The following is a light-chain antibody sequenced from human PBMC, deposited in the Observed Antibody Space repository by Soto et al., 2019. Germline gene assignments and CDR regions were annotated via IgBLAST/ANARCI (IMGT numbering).Light chain of an antibody. CDR1: QSVSTY. Sequence: DIVLTQSPATLSLSPGERATLSCRASQSVSTYLAWYQQKPGQAPRLLIYDASNRATGVPARFSGSGSGTDFTLTISSLEPEDFAVYYCQQRTSWPPFTLGPGTKVDIK. V-gene: IGKV3-11*01. CDR2: DAS. J-gene: IGKJ3*01. CDR3: QQRTSWPPFT.